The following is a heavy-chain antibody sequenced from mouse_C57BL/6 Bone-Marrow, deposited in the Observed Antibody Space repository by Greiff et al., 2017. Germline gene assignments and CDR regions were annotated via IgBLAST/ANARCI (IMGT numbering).Heavy chain of an antibody. J-gene: IGHJ4*01. Sequence: VQLQQSGAELVRPGASVKLSCKASGYTFTDYYINWVKQRPGQGLEWIARIYPGSGNTYYNEKFKGKATLTAEKSSSTAYMQLSSLTSEDSAVYFCARGGFFTRWGYAMDYWGQGTSVTVSS. D-gene: IGHD1-1*01. CDR1: GYTFTDYY. CDR3: ARGGFFTRWGYAMDY. CDR2: IYPGSGNT. V-gene: IGHV1-76*01.